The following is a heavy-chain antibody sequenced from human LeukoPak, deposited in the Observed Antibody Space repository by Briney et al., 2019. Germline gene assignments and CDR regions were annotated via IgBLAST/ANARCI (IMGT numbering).Heavy chain of an antibody. V-gene: IGHV1-69*13. Sequence: GASVKVSCKASGGTFSSYAISWVRQAPGQGLEWMGGIIPIFGTANYAQKFQGRVTITADESTSTAYMELSSLRSEDTAVYYCARAEYCSSTSCYGDYYYMDVWGKGTTVTVSS. CDR1: GGTFSSYA. CDR3: ARAEYCSSTSCYGDYYYMDV. CDR2: IIPIFGTA. J-gene: IGHJ6*03. D-gene: IGHD2-2*01.